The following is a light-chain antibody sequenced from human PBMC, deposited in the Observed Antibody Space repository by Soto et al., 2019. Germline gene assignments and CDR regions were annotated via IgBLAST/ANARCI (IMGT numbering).Light chain of an antibody. CDR1: QGISSW. Sequence: DIQMTQSQSSVSASVGDRVTITCRASQGISSWLGWYQQKPGKAPKLLIYAASSLQSGVPSRFSGSGSGTDFTLTISSLQPEDFATDYCQQANSFPYTFGQGTKLEIK. CDR3: QQANSFPYT. V-gene: IGKV1-12*01. J-gene: IGKJ2*01. CDR2: AAS.